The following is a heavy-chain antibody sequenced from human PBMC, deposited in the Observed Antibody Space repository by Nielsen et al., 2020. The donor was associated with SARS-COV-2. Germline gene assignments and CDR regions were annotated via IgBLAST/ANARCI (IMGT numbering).Heavy chain of an antibody. Sequence: WIRQPPGKGLEWIGYIYYSGSTNYNPSLKSRVTISVDTSKNQFSLKLSSVTAADTAVYYCASEDSYGYSDYWGQGTLVTVSS. D-gene: IGHD5-18*01. J-gene: IGHJ4*02. CDR2: IYYSGST. V-gene: IGHV4-59*08. CDR3: ASEDSYGYSDY.